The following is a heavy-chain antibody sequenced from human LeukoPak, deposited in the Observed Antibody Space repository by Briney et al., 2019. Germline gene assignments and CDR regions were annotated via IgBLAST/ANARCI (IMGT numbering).Heavy chain of an antibody. CDR2: MSPNSGNT. CDR3: ARSHFEQWLAGEFDY. J-gene: IGHJ4*02. Sequence: ASVKVSCKASGYTFTSYDINWVRQATGQGLEWMGCMSPNSGNTRYAQKFQGRVTMTTDTSTSTAYMELRSLRSDDTAVYYCARSHFEQWLAGEFDYWGQGTLVTVSS. D-gene: IGHD6-19*01. V-gene: IGHV1-8*01. CDR1: GYTFTSYD.